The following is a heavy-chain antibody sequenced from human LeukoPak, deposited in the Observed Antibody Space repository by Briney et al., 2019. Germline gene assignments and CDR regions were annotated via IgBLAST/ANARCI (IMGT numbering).Heavy chain of an antibody. Sequence: GGSLRLSCAASGFTFSSYWMNWARQAPGKGLEWVASINHNGNVNYYVDSVKGRFTIPRDNAKNSLYLQMNSLRAEDTAVYYCARVRYYDSSGYYGPLDYWGQGTLVTVSS. V-gene: IGHV3-7*01. CDR3: ARVRYYDSSGYYGPLDY. CDR2: INHNGNVN. J-gene: IGHJ4*02. D-gene: IGHD3-22*01. CDR1: GFTFSSYW.